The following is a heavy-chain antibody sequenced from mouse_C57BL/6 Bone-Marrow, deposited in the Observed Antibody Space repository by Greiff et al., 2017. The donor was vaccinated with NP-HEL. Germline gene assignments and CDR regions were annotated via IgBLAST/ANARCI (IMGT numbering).Heavy chain of an antibody. CDR1: GYTFSTSW. J-gene: IGHJ2*01. D-gene: IGHD6-1*01. V-gene: IGHV1-82*01. CDR3: ARGESWGAFFDY. CDR2: IYPGDGDT. Sequence: VKLMESGPELVKPGASVKISCKASGYTFSTSWMNWMKQRPGKGLEWIGRIYPGDGDTHYSGNFEGKASLTADKSSNSASMQLSSLTSEDSAVYVGARGESWGAFFDYGGQGTTLTVTS.